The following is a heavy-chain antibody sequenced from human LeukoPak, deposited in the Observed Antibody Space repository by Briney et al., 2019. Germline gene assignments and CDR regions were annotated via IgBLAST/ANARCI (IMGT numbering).Heavy chain of an antibody. CDR1: GGTFSSYA. J-gene: IGHJ6*03. Sequence: ASVKVSCKASGGTFSSYAISWVRQAPGQGLEGMGGIIPIFGTANYAQKFQGRVTITADKSTSTAYMELSSLRSEDTAVYYFARDIRERLSDYYYYMDVWGKGTTVTVSS. V-gene: IGHV1-69*06. CDR2: IIPIFGTA. CDR3: ARDIRERLSDYYYYMDV. D-gene: IGHD1-1*01.